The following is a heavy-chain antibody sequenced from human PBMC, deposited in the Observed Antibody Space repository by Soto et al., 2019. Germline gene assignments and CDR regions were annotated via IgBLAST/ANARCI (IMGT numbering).Heavy chain of an antibody. CDR3: ARGRWDRSGWYFDY. CDR1: EFTVSSYA. V-gene: IGHV3-23*01. D-gene: IGHD6-19*01. J-gene: IGHJ4*02. Sequence: EVQVLESGGGLVQPGGSLRLSCAASEFTVSSYAMTWVRQAPGKGLEWVSVISSSDGDTYYADSVKGRFTISRDNSRNTLFLQMYSLRAEDTALYYCARGRWDRSGWYFDYWGQGTLVTVSS. CDR2: ISSSDGDT.